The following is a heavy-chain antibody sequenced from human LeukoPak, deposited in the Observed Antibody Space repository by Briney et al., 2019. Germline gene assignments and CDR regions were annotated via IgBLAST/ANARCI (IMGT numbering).Heavy chain of an antibody. V-gene: IGHV1-58*02. D-gene: IGHD3-3*01. J-gene: IGHJ3*02. Sequence: ASVKVSCKASGFTFTTSAMQWVRQARGQRLEWIGWIVVGSGNTNYAQKFQERVTITRDMSTSTAYMELSSLRSEDTAVYYCAADSRRTYYDFWSGCWYAFDIWGQGTMVTVSS. CDR2: IVVGSGNT. CDR1: GFTFTTSA. CDR3: AADSRRTYYDFWSGCWYAFDI.